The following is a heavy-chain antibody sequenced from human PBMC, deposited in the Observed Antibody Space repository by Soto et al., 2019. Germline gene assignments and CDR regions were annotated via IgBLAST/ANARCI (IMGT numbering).Heavy chain of an antibody. CDR2: INHSGST. J-gene: IGHJ4*02. CDR1: GGSFSGYY. CDR3: ARGNHLYHY. Sequence: LSLTCAVYGGSFSGYYWSWIRQPPGKGLEWIGEINHSGSTNYNPSLKSRVTISVDTSKNQFSLKLSSVTAADTAVYYCARGNHLYHYWGQGTLVTVSS. V-gene: IGHV4-34*01.